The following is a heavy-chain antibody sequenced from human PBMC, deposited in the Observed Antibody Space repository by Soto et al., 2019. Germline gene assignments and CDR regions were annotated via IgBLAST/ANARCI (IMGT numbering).Heavy chain of an antibody. Sequence: LSLTCAVYGGSFSGYYWSWIRQPPGKGLEWIGEINHSGSTNYNPSLKSRVTISVDTSKNQFSLKLSSVTAADTAVYYCARHRRYCSSTSCYGPYYYYGMDVWGQGTTVTVSS. J-gene: IGHJ6*02. CDR2: INHSGST. CDR1: GGSFSGYY. CDR3: ARHRRYCSSTSCYGPYYYYGMDV. D-gene: IGHD2-2*01. V-gene: IGHV4-34*01.